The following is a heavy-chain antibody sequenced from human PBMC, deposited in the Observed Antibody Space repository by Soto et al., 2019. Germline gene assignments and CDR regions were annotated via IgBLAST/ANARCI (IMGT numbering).Heavy chain of an antibody. Sequence: PGGSLRLSCAASGFTFSNAWMSWVRQAPGKGLEWVGRIKSKTDGGTTDYAAPVKGRFTISRDDSKNTLYLQMNSLKTEDTAVNYCTTGPLYYDFWSGPLGDVWGKGTTVTVSS. D-gene: IGHD3-3*01. CDR3: TTGPLYYDFWSGPLGDV. J-gene: IGHJ6*04. CDR1: GFTFSNAW. V-gene: IGHV3-15*01. CDR2: IKSKTDGGTT.